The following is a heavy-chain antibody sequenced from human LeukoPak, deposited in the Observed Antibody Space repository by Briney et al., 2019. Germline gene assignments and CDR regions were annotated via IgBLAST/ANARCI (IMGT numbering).Heavy chain of an antibody. D-gene: IGHD3-10*01. CDR3: ARDVNHYGSGRGWFDP. Sequence: ASVKVSCKASGYTFTGYYMHWVRQAPGQGLEWMGWIDPNRGGTNFAQRFQGRVTMARDTSINTAYMELSGLTPDDTAVYYCARDVNHYGSGRGWFDPWGQGILVTVSS. CDR1: GYTFTGYY. CDR2: IDPNRGGT. V-gene: IGHV1-2*02. J-gene: IGHJ5*02.